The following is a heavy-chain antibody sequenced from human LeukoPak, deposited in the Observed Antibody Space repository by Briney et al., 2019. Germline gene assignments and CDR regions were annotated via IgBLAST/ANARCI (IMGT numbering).Heavy chain of an antibody. CDR1: GFTFSSYS. CDR2: ISSSSSYI. V-gene: IGHV3-21*04. J-gene: IGHJ3*02. D-gene: IGHD2-21*01. CDR3: ARSRGIPDAFDM. Sequence: PGGSLRLSCAASGFTFSSYSMNWVRQAPGKGLEWVSSISSSSSYIYYADSVKGRFTISRDNSKNTLYLQMNSLRAEDTAVYYCARSRGIPDAFDMWGLGTMVTVSS.